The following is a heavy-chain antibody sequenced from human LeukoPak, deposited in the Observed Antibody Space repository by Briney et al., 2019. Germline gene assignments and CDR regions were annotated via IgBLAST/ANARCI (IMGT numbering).Heavy chain of an antibody. Sequence: PGGSLRLSCAASGLAFSASAMNWVRQTPGKGLEWLSFISSSSSDIYYGDSVRGRFTISRDNAKNSLYLQMNSLRAGDTAIYFCARGRDHGFDIWGQGTTVTVSS. CDR1: GLAFSASA. J-gene: IGHJ3*02. CDR2: ISSSSSDI. V-gene: IGHV3-48*01. CDR3: ARGRDHGFDI.